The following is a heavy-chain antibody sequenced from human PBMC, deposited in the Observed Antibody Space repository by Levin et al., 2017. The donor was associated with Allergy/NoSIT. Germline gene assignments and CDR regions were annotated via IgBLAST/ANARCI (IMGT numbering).Heavy chain of an antibody. CDR1: GFTFSNAW. D-gene: IGHD3-10*01. CDR2: IKSKTDGGTT. J-gene: IGHJ4*02. CDR3: TTNRDYYGSGSSPNFDY. Sequence: GGSLRLSCAASGFTFSNAWMSWVRQAPGKGLEWVGRIKSKTDGGTTDYAAPVKGRFTISRDDSRNTLYLQMNGLKTEDTAVYYCTTNRDYYGSGSSPNFDYWGQGTLVTVSS. V-gene: IGHV3-15*01.